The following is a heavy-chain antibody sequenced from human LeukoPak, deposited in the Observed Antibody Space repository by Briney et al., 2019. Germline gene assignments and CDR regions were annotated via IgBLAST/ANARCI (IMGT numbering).Heavy chain of an antibody. CDR3: ARSYGSSSWYDY. Sequence: GGSLRLSCAASGFTFSSYEMNWVRQAPGKGLEWVSFISSSGSTIYYADSVKGRFTFSRDNAKNSLYLQMNSLRAEDTAVYYCARSYGSSSWYDYWGQGTLVTVSS. D-gene: IGHD6-13*01. J-gene: IGHJ4*02. V-gene: IGHV3-48*03. CDR1: GFTFSSYE. CDR2: ISSSGSTI.